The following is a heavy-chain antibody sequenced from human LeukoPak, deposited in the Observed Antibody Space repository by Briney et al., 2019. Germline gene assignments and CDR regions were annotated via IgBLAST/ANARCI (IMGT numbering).Heavy chain of an antibody. CDR2: IYSGGST. CDR3: ARGSYSRHYFDY. J-gene: IGHJ4*02. CDR1: GFTVSSNY. Sequence: RGSLRLSCVASGFTVSSNYMSWVRQAPGKGLEWVSVIYSGGSTYYADSVKGRFTISRDNSKNMLYLQMNSLRAEDTAVYYCARGSYSRHYFDYWGQGTLVTVSS. V-gene: IGHV3-66*01. D-gene: IGHD1-26*01.